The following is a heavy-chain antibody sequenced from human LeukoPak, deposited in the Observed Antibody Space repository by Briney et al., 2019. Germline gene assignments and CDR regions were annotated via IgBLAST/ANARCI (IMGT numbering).Heavy chain of an antibody. CDR1: GYAFTGYF. CDR3: GREYSGSGTYCLDY. Sequence: ASVKVSRKASGYAFTGYFMHWVRQAPGQGPEWMGWINPNNGGTNFAHKFQGRVTMTRDTSISTAYMDLSRLTSDDTAVYYCGREYSGSGTYCLDYWGQGTLVTVSS. D-gene: IGHD3-10*01. J-gene: IGHJ4*02. CDR2: INPNNGGT. V-gene: IGHV1-2*02.